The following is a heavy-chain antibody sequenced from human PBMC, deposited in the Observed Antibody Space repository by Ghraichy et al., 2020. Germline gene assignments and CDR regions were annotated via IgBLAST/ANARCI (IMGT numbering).Heavy chain of an antibody. CDR1: GGSFSSNA. CDR3: ARGSAGRYQVLSHHFATDV. CDR2: ILPLSDTS. J-gene: IGHJ6*02. V-gene: IGHV1-69*13. D-gene: IGHD2-2*01. Sequence: SVKVSCKASGGSFSSNAISWVRQAPGQGLEWMGGILPLSDTSNYATKFQDRVTITADEASSTVYMELSSLTSEDTAIYYCARGSAGRYQVLSHHFATDVWGQGTTVTVSS.